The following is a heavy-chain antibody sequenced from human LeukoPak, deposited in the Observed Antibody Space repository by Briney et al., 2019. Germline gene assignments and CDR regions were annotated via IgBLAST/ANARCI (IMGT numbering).Heavy chain of an antibody. D-gene: IGHD3-22*01. J-gene: IGHJ3*02. Sequence: SETLSLTCAVYGGSFSGYYWSWIRQPPGKGLEWIGEINHSGSTNYNPSLKSRVTISVDTSKNQFSLKLSSVTAADTAVYYCARGGPTMIVVVKAFAIWGQGTMVTVSS. CDR2: INHSGST. V-gene: IGHV4-34*01. CDR1: GGSFSGYY. CDR3: ARGGPTMIVVVKAFAI.